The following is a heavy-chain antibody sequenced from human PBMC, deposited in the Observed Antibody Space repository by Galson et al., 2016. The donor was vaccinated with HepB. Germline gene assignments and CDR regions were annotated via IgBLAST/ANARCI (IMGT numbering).Heavy chain of an antibody. D-gene: IGHD6-13*01. CDR1: GFTFSSYS. CDR2: ISTGSRNI. J-gene: IGHJ4*02. CDR3: ASGVAAAFVIKDY. Sequence: SLRLSCAASGFTFSSYSMNWVRQAPGKGLECVSTISTGSRNIYYTDSVRGRFTISRDNAKNSLYLQMNSLRAEDTAVYYCASGVAAAFVIKDYWGQGTLVTVSS. V-gene: IGHV3-21*01.